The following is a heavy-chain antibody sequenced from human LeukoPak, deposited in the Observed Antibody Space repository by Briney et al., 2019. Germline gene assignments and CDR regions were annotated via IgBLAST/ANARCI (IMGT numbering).Heavy chain of an antibody. V-gene: IGHV3-49*03. Sequence: GSLRLSCTASGFTFGDYAMSWFRQAPGKGLEWVGFIRSKAYGGTTEYAASVKGRFTISRDDSKSIAYLQMNNLKTEDTAVYYCTRGLVGAQSYYYYMDVWGKGTTVTISS. CDR1: GFTFGDYA. CDR2: IRSKAYGGTT. CDR3: TRGLVGAQSYYYYMDV. J-gene: IGHJ6*03. D-gene: IGHD1-26*01.